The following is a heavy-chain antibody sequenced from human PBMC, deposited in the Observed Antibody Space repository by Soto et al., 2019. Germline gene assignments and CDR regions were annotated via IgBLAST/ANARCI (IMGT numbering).Heavy chain of an antibody. V-gene: IGHV3-23*01. CDR2: ISGSGDNT. J-gene: IGHJ4*02. CDR1: VFTSSSYS. D-gene: IGHD1-1*01. CDR3: AKRERWPASGPY. Sequence: PGGSLILSCSAPVFTSSSYSMTWFRKAPGKGLEWVSDISGSGDNTYYADSVKGRFTISRDNSKNTLDLQMNSLRVEDTALYYCAKRERWPASGPYWGQGTLVTVS.